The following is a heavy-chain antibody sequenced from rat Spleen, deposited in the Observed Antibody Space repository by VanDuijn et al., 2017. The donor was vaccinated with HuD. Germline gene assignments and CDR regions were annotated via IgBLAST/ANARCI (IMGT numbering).Heavy chain of an antibody. CDR3: TRALSYYGYNYGFDY. V-gene: IGHV5-31*01. CDR2: ITNTGGST. D-gene: IGHD1-9*01. CDR1: GFTFNNYW. Sequence: EVQLVESGGGLVQPGRSLKLSCVASGFTFNNYWMTWIRQAPGKGLEWVASITNTGGSTYYPDSVKGRFTISRDNAKSTLYLQMNSLRSEDTATYYCTRALSYYGYNYGFDYWGQGVMVTVSS. J-gene: IGHJ2*01.